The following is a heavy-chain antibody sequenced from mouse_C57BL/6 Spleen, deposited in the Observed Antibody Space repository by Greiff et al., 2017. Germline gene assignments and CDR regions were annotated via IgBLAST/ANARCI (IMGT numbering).Heavy chain of an antibody. V-gene: IGHV1-39*01. Sequence: VQLKQSGPELVKPGASVKISCKASGYSFTDYNLNWVKQSNGKSLEWIGVINPNYGTTSYNQKFKGKATLTVDQSSSTAYMQPNSLTSEDSAVYYSAVDHGSSYVGAMDYWGQGTSVTVSS. CDR3: AVDHGSSYVGAMDY. J-gene: IGHJ4*01. CDR1: GYSFTDYN. CDR2: INPNYGTT. D-gene: IGHD1-1*01.